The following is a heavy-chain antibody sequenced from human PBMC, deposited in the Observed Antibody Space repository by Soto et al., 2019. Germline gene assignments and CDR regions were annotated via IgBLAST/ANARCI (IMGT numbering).Heavy chain of an antibody. Sequence: PSETLSLTCVVSGGSISSTNWWTWVRQPPGKRLEWIGYIYYSGNTNYNPSLKSRVTMSVDTSKNQFSLKLTSVTAVDTAVYYCARREIQGPIDYWGQGTLVTVS. J-gene: IGHJ4*02. CDR2: IYYSGNT. V-gene: IGHV4-28*01. CDR1: GGSISSTNW. CDR3: ARREIQGPIDY. D-gene: IGHD1-26*01.